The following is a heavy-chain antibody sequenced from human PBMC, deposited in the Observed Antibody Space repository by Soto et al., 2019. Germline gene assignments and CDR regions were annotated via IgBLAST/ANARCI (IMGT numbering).Heavy chain of an antibody. Sequence: VDSGVSRTIKKMSWVRQGPGKGLEWVSIFYAGGTTYYADSVKGRFTISRDNSENTLFLQMNSLRDEDTAVYYCARDLRRGGDWGQGTLVTVSS. D-gene: IGHD3-10*01. J-gene: IGHJ4*02. CDR1: GVSRTIKK. CDR3: ARDLRRGGD. CDR2: FYAGGTT. V-gene: IGHV3-53*01.